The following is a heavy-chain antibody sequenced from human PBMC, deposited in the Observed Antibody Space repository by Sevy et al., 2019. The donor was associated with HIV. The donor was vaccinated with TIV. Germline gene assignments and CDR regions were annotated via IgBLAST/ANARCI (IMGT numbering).Heavy chain of an antibody. D-gene: IGHD1-26*01. CDR3: ARDRGVGAHGDYGMDA. CDR2: ISSGSSYI. CDR1: GFSFSTYS. V-gene: IGHV3-21*04. J-gene: IGHJ6*02. Sequence: GGSLRLSCADSGFSFSTYSMNWVRQAPGKGLQWVSFISSGSSYIYYADSVRGRFTISRDNAKNSFYLQMNSLRAEDTVVYYCARDRGVGAHGDYGMDAWGQGTAVTVSS.